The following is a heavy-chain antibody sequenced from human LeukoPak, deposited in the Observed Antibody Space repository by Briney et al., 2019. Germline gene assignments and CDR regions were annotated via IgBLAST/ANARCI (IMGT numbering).Heavy chain of an antibody. V-gene: IGHV4-61*09. CDR1: GGSISSGHYY. J-gene: IGHJ4*02. CDR2: IYTSGST. CDR3: ASGGYFGSGSYYLGLDY. Sequence: SQTLSLTCTVSGGSISSGHYYWNWIRQPAGKGLEWIGHIYTSGSTNYNPSLKSRVTISADTSKNQFSLKLSSVTAADTAVYYCASGGYFGSGSYYLGLDYWGQGTLVTVSS. D-gene: IGHD3-10*01.